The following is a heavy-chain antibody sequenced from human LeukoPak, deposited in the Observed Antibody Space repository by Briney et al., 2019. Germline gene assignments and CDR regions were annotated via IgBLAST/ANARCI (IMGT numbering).Heavy chain of an antibody. CDR1: GYTLTELS. J-gene: IGHJ3*02. Sequence: ASVKVSRKVSGYTLTELSMHWVRQAPGKGLEWMGGFDPEDGETIYAQKFQGRVTMTEDTSTDTAYMELSSLRSEDTAVYYCATDWAIAARRHDAFDIWGQGTMVTVSS. CDR2: FDPEDGET. V-gene: IGHV1-24*01. D-gene: IGHD6-6*01. CDR3: ATDWAIAARRHDAFDI.